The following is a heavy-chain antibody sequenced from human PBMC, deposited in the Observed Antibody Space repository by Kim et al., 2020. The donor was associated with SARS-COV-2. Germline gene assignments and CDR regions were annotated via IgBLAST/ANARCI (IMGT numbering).Heavy chain of an antibody. CDR2: ISRSGGGT. CDR1: GVTFSDYA. D-gene: IGHD1-26*01. J-gene: IGHJ2*01. V-gene: IGHV3-23*01. CDR3: AKVRELRDNAYWHFDL. Sequence: GGSLRLSCAASGVTFSDYAMTWVRQAPGKGLEWVSAISRSGGGTYYADSVKGRFTISRDISTNMLYLQINSLRAEDTALHFCAKVRELRDNAYWHFDLWGRGTLVTVSS.